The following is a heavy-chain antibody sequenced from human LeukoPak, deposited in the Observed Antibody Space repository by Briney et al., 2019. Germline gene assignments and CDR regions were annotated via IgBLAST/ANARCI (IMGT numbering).Heavy chain of an antibody. CDR1: GFTFSSYG. V-gene: IGHV3-30*02. CDR3: AKVHQDYDFWNYFDY. Sequence: GGSLRLSCAASGFTFSSYGMHWVRQAPGKGLEWVAFIRYDGSNKYYADSVKGRFTISRDNSKNTLYLQMNSLRAEDTAVYYCAKVHQDYDFWNYFDYWGQGTRVTVSS. D-gene: IGHD3-3*01. J-gene: IGHJ4*02. CDR2: IRYDGSNK.